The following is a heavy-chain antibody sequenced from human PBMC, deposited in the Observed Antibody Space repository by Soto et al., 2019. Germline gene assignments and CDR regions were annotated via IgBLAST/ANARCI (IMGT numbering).Heavy chain of an antibody. D-gene: IGHD3-22*01. V-gene: IGHV4-30-2*01. J-gene: IGHJ6*02. Sequence: QLQLQESGSGLVKPSQTLSLTCAVSGGSISSGGYSWSWIRQPPGKGLEWIGYIYHSGSTYYNPSLKSRGTISVDRSTNQFSLKLSSVTAADTAVYYCARGGNYYDSSCTEYGMDVWGQGTTVTVSS. CDR2: IYHSGST. CDR3: ARGGNYYDSSCTEYGMDV. CDR1: GGSISSGGYS.